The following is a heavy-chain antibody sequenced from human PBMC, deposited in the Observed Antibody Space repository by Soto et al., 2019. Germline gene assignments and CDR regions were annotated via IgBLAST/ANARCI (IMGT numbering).Heavy chain of an antibody. Sequence: PSETLSLTCTVSGGSISGYYWTWIRQSPEKGLEWIGEVNHSGTTYYNPSLKTRVTISVHTPKNQFSLKMSSVTAADTAVYYCARGIGYCSSINCYSSRRLRFDSWGQGTLVTVSS. V-gene: IGHV4-34*01. D-gene: IGHD2-2*01. CDR3: ARGIGYCSSINCYSSRRLRFDS. CDR2: VNHSGTT. CDR1: GGSISGYY. J-gene: IGHJ4*02.